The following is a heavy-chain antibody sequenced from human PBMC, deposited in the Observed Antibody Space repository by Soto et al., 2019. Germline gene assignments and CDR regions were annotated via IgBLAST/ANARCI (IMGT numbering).Heavy chain of an antibody. CDR3: AKASVDTATVSYYYYYYGMDV. J-gene: IGHJ6*02. Sequence: GSLRLSCAASGFTFSSYAMSWVRQAPGKALEWVSAISGSGGSTYYADSVKGRFTISRDNSKNTLYLQMNSLRAEDTAAYYCAKASVDTATVSYYYYYYGMDVWGQGTTVTVSS. CDR1: GFTFSSYA. V-gene: IGHV3-23*01. CDR2: ISGSGGST. D-gene: IGHD5-18*01.